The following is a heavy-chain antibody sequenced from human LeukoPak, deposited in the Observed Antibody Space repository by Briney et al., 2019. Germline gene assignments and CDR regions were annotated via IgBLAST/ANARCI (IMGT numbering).Heavy chain of an antibody. CDR2: INAGNGNT. Sequence: GASVKVSCKASGYTFTSYAMHWVRQAPGQRLEWMGWINAGNGNTKYSQKFQGRVTITRDTSASTAYMDLTSLRPEDTAVYYCARGSIIGVATIELDFDYWGQGTLVTVSS. D-gene: IGHD5-12*01. V-gene: IGHV1-3*01. CDR3: ARGSIIGVATIELDFDY. CDR1: GYTFTSYA. J-gene: IGHJ4*02.